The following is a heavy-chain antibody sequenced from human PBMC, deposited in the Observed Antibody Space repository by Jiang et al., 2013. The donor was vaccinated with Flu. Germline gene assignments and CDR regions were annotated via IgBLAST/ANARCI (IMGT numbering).Heavy chain of an antibody. V-gene: IGHV4-4*02. CDR1: GGSTSSSNW. CDR2: IYYSGNT. J-gene: IGHJ4*02. Sequence: GSGLVKPSGTLSLTCAVSGGSTSSSNWWSWVRQPPGKGLEWIGEIYYSGNTNYNPSLKSRVTISVDKSKNQLSLKLRSVTAADTAIYYCARKTDSGIAPNDYWGQGTLVTVSS. CDR3: ARKTDSGIAPNDY. D-gene: IGHD1-26*01.